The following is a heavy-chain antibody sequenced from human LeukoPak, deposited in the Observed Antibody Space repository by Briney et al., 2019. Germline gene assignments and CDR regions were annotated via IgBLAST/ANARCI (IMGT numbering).Heavy chain of an antibody. V-gene: IGHV4-39*07. CDR2: INHSGST. CDR3: ARLMRRGYCSSTSCYSYYYYYMDV. CDR1: GGSISSSSYY. D-gene: IGHD2-2*01. J-gene: IGHJ6*03. Sequence: PSETLSLTCTVSGGSISSSSYYWGWIRQPPGKGLEGIGEINHSGSTNYNPSLRSRVTISVDTSKNQFSLKLSSVTAADTAVYYCARLMRRGYCSSTSCYSYYYYYMDVWGKGTTVTISS.